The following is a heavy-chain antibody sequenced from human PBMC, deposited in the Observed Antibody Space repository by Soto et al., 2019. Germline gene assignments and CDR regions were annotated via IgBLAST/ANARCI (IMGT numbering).Heavy chain of an antibody. CDR1: GFTFSKYA. CDR3: AKYDSPDPTRTFDY. Sequence: RLSCAASGFTFSKYAMAWIRQAPGKGLEWVSVIASGGGGIHYADSVKGRFTISRDTSKATVYLQMNSLRVDDTAVYYCAKYDSPDPTRTFDYWGRGSLVTVSS. J-gene: IGHJ4*02. CDR2: IASGGGGI. V-gene: IGHV3-23*01. D-gene: IGHD1-1*01.